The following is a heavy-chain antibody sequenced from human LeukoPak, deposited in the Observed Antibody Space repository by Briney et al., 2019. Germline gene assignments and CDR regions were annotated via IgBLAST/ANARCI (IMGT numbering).Heavy chain of an antibody. Sequence: GGSLRLSCAASGXTFSSYGMHWVRQAPGKGLEWVAVISYDGSNKYYADSVKGRFTISRDNSKNTLYLQMNSLRAEDTAVYYCAKVRPPLGSGWYYFDYWGQGTLVTVSS. CDR2: ISYDGSNK. V-gene: IGHV3-30*18. CDR3: AKVRPPLGSGWYYFDY. D-gene: IGHD6-19*01. CDR1: GXTFSSYG. J-gene: IGHJ4*02.